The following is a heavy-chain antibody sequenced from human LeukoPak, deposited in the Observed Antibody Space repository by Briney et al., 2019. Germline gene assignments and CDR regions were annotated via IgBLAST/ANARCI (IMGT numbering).Heavy chain of an antibody. CDR2: ISYDGSNK. Sequence: SLRLSCAASGFTFSSYGMHWVRQAPGKGLEWVAVISYDGSNKYYADSVKGRFTISRDNSKNTLYLQMNSLRAEDTAVYYCLRDGSSWYFDYWGQGTLVTVSS. D-gene: IGHD6-13*01. V-gene: IGHV3-30*03. CDR1: GFTFSSYG. CDR3: LRDGSSWYFDY. J-gene: IGHJ4*02.